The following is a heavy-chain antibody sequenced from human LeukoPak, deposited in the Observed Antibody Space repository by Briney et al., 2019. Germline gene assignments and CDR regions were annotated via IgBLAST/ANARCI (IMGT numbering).Heavy chain of an antibody. CDR3: ASPGYCSGGSCRLKDYYYYGMDV. Sequence: GGSLRLSCLTSGFTLSTNAMSWVRQAPGKGLEWVSVIYSGGSTYYADSVKGRFTISRDNSKNTLYLQMNSLRAEDTAVYYCASPGYCSGGSCRLKDYYYYGMDVWGQGTTVTVSS. CDR1: GFTLSTNA. CDR2: IYSGGST. J-gene: IGHJ6*02. D-gene: IGHD2-15*01. V-gene: IGHV3-53*01.